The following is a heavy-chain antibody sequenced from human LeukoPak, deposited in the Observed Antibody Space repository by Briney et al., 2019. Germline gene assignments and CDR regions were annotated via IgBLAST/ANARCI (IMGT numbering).Heavy chain of an antibody. CDR1: GFTFSSYA. CDR3: AKDGACSGGTCYYEQYKWFDP. Sequence: VGSLRLSCAASGFTFSSYAMSWVRQAPGKGLEWVSAISGSGGSTYYADSVKGRFTISRDNSKNTLYLQMNSLRAEDTAVYYCAKDGACSGGTCYYEQYKWFDPWGQGTLVTVSS. CDR2: ISGSGGST. D-gene: IGHD2-15*01. J-gene: IGHJ5*02. V-gene: IGHV3-23*01.